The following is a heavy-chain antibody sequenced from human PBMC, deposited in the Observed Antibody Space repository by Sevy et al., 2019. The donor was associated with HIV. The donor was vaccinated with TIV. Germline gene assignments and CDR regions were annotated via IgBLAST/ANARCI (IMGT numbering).Heavy chain of an antibody. D-gene: IGHD3-22*01. CDR1: GFIFRSYW. J-gene: IGHJ3*02. V-gene: IGHV3-7*01. CDR3: ARDRHYGSNLVFAFDI. Sequence: GGSLRLSCAASGFIFRSYWMSWVRQAPGKGPEWVANIKLDGSDKNYVDAVKGRFTISRDNAKNSLYLQMNRLRDEDTAVYYCARDRHYGSNLVFAFDIWGQGTMVTVSS. CDR2: IKLDGSDK.